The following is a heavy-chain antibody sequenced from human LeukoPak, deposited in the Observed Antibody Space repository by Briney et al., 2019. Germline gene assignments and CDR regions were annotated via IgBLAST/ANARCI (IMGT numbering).Heavy chain of an antibody. CDR2: IGGSASTT. D-gene: IGHD3-22*01. CDR1: GFIFRLYN. J-gene: IGHJ4*02. CDR3: AKDKFDYDSTGYPYDY. Sequence: GGSLRLSCEASGFIFRLYNMNWVRQAPGQGLEWGSSIGGSASTTFYAGSVSGRFTVTRDNAKNSLILQLNSLRAEDSAVYYCAKDKFDYDSTGYPYDYWGQGVLVTVS. V-gene: IGHV3-21*06.